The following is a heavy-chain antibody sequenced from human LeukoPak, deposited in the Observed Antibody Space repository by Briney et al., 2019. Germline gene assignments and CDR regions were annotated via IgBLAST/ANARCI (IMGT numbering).Heavy chain of an antibody. CDR2: IYTSGST. D-gene: IGHD2-15*01. CDR1: GGSISSYY. CDR3: ARDCSGGSCYGLRAFDI. V-gene: IGHV4-4*07. J-gene: IGHJ3*02. Sequence: SETLSLTCTVSGGSISSYYWSWIRQPAGKGLEWIGRIYTSGSTNYNPSLKSRVTISVDTSKNQFSLKLSSVTAADTAVYYCARDCSGGSCYGLRAFDIWGQGTMVTVSS.